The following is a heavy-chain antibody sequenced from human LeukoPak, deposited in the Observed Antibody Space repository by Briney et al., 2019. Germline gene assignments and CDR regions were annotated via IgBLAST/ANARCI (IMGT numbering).Heavy chain of an antibody. V-gene: IGHV4-34*01. CDR1: GGSFSGYY. CDR3: ARGDLLYGY. J-gene: IGHJ4*02. Sequence: PSETLSLTCAVYGGSFSGYYLSWIRQPPGKGLEWIGEINHSGSTNYNPSLKSRVTISVDTSKNQFSLKLSSVTAADTAVYYCARGDLLYGYWGEGTLVTVSS. CDR2: INHSGST. D-gene: IGHD2-2*02.